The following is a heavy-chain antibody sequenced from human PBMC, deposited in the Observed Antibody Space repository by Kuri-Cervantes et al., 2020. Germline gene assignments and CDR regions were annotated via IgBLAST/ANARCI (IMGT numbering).Heavy chain of an antibody. CDR2: ISYDGSNK. Sequence: GESLKISCAASGFTFSSYGMHWVRQAPGKGLEWVAVISYDGSNKYYADSVKGRFTISRDNSKNTLYLQMNSLRDEDTAVYYCTYYYDSSGSFDYWGQGTLVTVSS. V-gene: IGHV3-30*03. CDR1: GFTFSSYG. D-gene: IGHD3-22*01. CDR3: TYYYDSSGSFDY. J-gene: IGHJ4*02.